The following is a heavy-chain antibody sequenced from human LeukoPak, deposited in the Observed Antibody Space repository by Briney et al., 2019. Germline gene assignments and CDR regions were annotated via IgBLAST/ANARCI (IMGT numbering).Heavy chain of an antibody. CDR3: AKAVGNPPYYFDY. Sequence: GGSLRLSCAVSGFTFSSYAMSWVRQAPGKGLEWVSAISGSGGSTYYADSVKGRFTISRDNPKNTLYLQMNSLRAEDTAVYYCAKAVGNPPYYFDYWGQGTLVTVSS. V-gene: IGHV3-23*01. J-gene: IGHJ4*02. CDR1: GFTFSSYA. CDR2: ISGSGGST.